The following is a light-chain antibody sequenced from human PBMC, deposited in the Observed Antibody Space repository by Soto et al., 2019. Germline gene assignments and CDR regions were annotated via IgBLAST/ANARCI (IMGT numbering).Light chain of an antibody. CDR3: CSFAGSSTSYV. CDR1: SSDVGSYNL. J-gene: IGLJ1*01. V-gene: IGLV2-23*01. CDR2: EGS. Sequence: QSALTQPASVSGSPGQSITISCTGTSSDVGSYNLVSWYQQHPGKAPKLMISEGSKRPSGLSNRFSGSKSGNTASLTISGLQAEDEADYYSCSFAGSSTSYVFGPGTKVTVL.